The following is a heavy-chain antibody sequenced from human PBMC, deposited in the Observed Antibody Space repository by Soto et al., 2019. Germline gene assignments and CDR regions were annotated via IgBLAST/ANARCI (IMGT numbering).Heavy chain of an antibody. CDR3: ARLPGYCIGDSCRIDY. Sequence: PSETLSLTCNVSGGAISDGGDYWSWIRQHPGKGLEWIGYIYYTGNTQYNPSLESRVTISVDTSKNQFSLKLRYVTAADTAVYYCARLPGYCIGDSCRIDYWGQGTLFTVSS. CDR2: IYYTGNT. CDR1: GGAISDGGDY. D-gene: IGHD2-15*01. V-gene: IGHV4-31*03. J-gene: IGHJ4*02.